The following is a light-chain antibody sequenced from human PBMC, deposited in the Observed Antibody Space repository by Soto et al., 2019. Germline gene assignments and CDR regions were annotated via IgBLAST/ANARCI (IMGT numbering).Light chain of an antibody. CDR3: QQSYSTPLT. Sequence: DIQMTQSPSSLSASVGDRVTITCRASQSIRRYLNWSQQKPGKAPKLLIYAASSLQSGVPSRFSGSGSGTDFTLTISSLQPEDFATYYCQQSYSTPLTFGGGTKVEIK. CDR2: AAS. V-gene: IGKV1-39*01. J-gene: IGKJ4*01. CDR1: QSIRRY.